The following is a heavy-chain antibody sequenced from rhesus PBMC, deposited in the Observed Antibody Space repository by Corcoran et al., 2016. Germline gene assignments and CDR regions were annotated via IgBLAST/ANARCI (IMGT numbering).Heavy chain of an antibody. CDR1: GGSISDDSY. CDR3: ARDRVTTYGLDS. CDR2: IYGSGGGT. D-gene: IGHD4-17*01. J-gene: IGHJ6*01. Sequence: QVQLQESGPGLVKPSETLSLTCAVSGGSISDDSYWSWIRQPPGKGLEWIGYIYGSGGGTNYNPSLKNRVTISIDTSKNQFSLKLSSVTAADTAVYYCARDRVTTYGLDSWGQGVVVTVSS. V-gene: IGHV4-106*01.